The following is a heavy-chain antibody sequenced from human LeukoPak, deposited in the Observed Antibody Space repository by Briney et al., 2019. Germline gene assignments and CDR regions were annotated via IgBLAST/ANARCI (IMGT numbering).Heavy chain of an antibody. CDR2: IKSRGDGGTI. V-gene: IGHV3-15*01. D-gene: IGHD5-18*01. J-gene: IGHJ4*02. CDR1: GFTFSNAW. CDR3: TTLRLTASDS. Sequence: GGSLRLSCEAAGFTFSNAWMSWVRQAPGKGLEWVCRIKSRGDGGTIDYAEPVKGRFIISRDDSRNTLYLQMNNLKIEDTAMYYCTTLRLTASDSGGQGTRVSVSS.